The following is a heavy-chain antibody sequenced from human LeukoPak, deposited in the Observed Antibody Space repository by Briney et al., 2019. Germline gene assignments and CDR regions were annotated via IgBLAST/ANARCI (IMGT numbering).Heavy chain of an antibody. D-gene: IGHD6-13*01. J-gene: IGHJ4*02. V-gene: IGHV3-9*01. CDR2: ISWNSGSI. Sequence: GGSLRLSCAGSGFIFNNYAMHWVRQPPGKGLEWVSGISWNSGSIDYADSVKGRFTISRDNAKNSLYLQMNSLRAEDTALYYCAKDIRYSSSWHFDYWGQGTLVTVSS. CDR1: GFIFNNYA. CDR3: AKDIRYSSSWHFDY.